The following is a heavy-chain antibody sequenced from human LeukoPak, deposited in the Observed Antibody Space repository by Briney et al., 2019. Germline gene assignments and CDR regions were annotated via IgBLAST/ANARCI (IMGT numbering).Heavy chain of an antibody. CDR2: INWNGGST. J-gene: IGHJ6*03. V-gene: IGHV3-20*04. CDR3: ARDMPDSSGYSINYMDV. D-gene: IGHD3-22*01. Sequence: GGSLRLSCAASGCTFDDYGMSWVRQAPGKGLEWVSGINWNGGSTGYADSVKGRFTISRDNAKNSLYLQMNSLRAEDTALYYCARDMPDSSGYSINYMDVWGKGTTVTVSS. CDR1: GCTFDDYG.